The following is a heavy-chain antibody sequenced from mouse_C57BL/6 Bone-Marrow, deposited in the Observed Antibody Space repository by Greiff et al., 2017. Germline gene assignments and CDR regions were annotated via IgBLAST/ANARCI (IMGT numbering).Heavy chain of an antibody. CDR1: GFNIKDDY. V-gene: IGHV14-4*01. J-gene: IGHJ1*03. CDR3: TTSYGNYVYWYFDV. CDR2: IDPENGDT. D-gene: IGHD2-1*01. Sequence: EVKLMESGAELVRPGASVKLSCTASGFNIKDDYMHWVKQRPEQGLEWIGWIDPENGDTEYASKFQGKATITADTSSNTAYLQLSSLTSEDTAVYYCTTSYGNYVYWYFDVWGTGTTVTVSS.